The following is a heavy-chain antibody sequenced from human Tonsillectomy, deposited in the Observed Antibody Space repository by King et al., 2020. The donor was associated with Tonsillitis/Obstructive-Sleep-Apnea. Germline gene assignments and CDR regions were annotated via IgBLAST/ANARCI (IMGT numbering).Heavy chain of an antibody. D-gene: IGHD2-2*01. CDR2: INHSGST. V-gene: IGHV4-34*01. Sequence: HVQLQQWGAGLLKPSETLSFTCAVYGGSISGYYWSWIRQPPGKGLEWIGEINHSGSTNYNPSLKSRVTISVDTSKNQFSLKLSSVTAADTAVYYCASLVVPVEGWFDPWGQGTLVTVSS. CDR1: GGSISGYY. J-gene: IGHJ5*02. CDR3: ASLVVPVEGWFDP.